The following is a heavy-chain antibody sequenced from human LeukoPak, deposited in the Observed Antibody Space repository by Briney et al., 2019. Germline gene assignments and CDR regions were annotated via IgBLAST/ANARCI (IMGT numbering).Heavy chain of an antibody. Sequence: GASVTVSCKASGYTFTSYGFSWVRQAPGQGLEWMGWISPYNGNTNYAQKLQGRVTLTRDMSTSTDYLELSSLRSEDTAVYYCARDNSVRDEAWWFNPWGQGTLVTVSS. J-gene: IGHJ5*02. D-gene: IGHD5-24*01. V-gene: IGHV1-18*01. CDR3: ARDNSVRDEAWWFNP. CDR2: ISPYNGNT. CDR1: GYTFTSYG.